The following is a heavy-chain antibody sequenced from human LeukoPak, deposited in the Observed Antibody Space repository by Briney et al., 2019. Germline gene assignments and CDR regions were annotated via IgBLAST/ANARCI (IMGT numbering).Heavy chain of an antibody. Sequence: GGSLRLSCAASGFTFNLAWMSWVRQTPGKGLQWVARIAVTPDGPATDYATPVRGRFAISRDDSRNMVYLQMSSLRTDDTAVYYCVWSSTWDKRFYLDQWGQGTLVTVSS. J-gene: IGHJ4*02. CDR1: GFTFNLAW. CDR3: VWSSTWDKRFYLDQ. CDR2: IAVTPDGPAT. V-gene: IGHV3-15*04. D-gene: IGHD6-6*01.